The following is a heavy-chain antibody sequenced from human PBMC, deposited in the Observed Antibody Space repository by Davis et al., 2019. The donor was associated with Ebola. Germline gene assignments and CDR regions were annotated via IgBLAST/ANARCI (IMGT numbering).Heavy chain of an antibody. Sequence: GESLKIPCAASGFTFSNYGMHRVRQAPGKGLEWVAFIRYDGSNKYYADSVKGRFTISRDNSKNTLYLQMNSLRAEDTAVYYCARDPGSTYYGAYFDYWGQGTLVTVSA. V-gene: IGHV3-30*02. J-gene: IGHJ4*02. CDR1: GFTFSNYG. CDR2: IRYDGSNK. CDR3: ARDPGSTYYGAYFDY. D-gene: IGHD1-26*01.